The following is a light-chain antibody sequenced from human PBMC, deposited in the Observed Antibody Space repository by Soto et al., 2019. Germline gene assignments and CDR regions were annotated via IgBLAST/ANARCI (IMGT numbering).Light chain of an antibody. Sequence: EIVLTQSPGTLSSSPGERGTLSCRASQTVSSSYLAWYQQKPGQAPRLLIYGASNRATGIPDRFSGSGSGTDFTLTISRLEPEDFAVYYCQQYGSSGTFGQGTKVDIK. J-gene: IGKJ1*01. V-gene: IGKV3-20*01. CDR3: QQYGSSGT. CDR2: GAS. CDR1: QTVSSSY.